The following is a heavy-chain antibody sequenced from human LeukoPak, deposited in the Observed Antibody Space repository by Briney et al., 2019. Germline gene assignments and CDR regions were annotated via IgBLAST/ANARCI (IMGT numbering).Heavy chain of an antibody. CDR2: INHSGST. V-gene: IGHV4-34*01. J-gene: IGHJ4*02. CDR3: AREDYDSLL. Sequence: SETLSLTCAVYGGSFSGYNWSWIRQPPGKGLEWIGEINHSGSTNYNPSLKSRVTISVDTSKNQFSLKLSSVTAADTAVYYCAREDYDSLLWGQGTLVTVSS. D-gene: IGHD3-22*01. CDR1: GGSFSGYN.